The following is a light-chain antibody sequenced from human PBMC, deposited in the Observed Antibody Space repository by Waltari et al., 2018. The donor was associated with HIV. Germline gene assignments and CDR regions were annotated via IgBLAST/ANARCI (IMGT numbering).Light chain of an antibody. CDR2: EVS. J-gene: IGLJ1*01. CDR3: SSYASSSTPYV. V-gene: IGLV2-14*01. CDR1: SSDVGGYHY. Sequence: QSALTPPASVSGSPGQSITISCTGTSSDVGGYHYVSWYQQHPGKAPKLMIYEVSNRPSGVSNRFSGSKSGNTASLTISGLQAEDEADYYCSSYASSSTPYVFGTGTKVTVL.